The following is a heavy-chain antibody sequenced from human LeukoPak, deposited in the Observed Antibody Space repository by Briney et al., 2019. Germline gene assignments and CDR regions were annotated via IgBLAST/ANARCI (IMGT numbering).Heavy chain of an antibody. J-gene: IGHJ4*02. V-gene: IGHV3-30*03. Sequence: PGGSLRLSCAASGFTFSSYGMHWVRQAPGKGLEWVALISYDGSNKYYADSVKGRFTISRDNSKNTLYLQMNSLRAEDTAVYYCALHSNLGTFDYWGQGTLVTVSS. D-gene: IGHD4-11*01. CDR3: ALHSNLGTFDY. CDR1: GFTFSSYG. CDR2: ISYDGSNK.